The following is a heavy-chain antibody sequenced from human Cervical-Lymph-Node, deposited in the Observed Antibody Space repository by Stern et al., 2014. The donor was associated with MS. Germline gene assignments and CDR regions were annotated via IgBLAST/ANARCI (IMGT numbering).Heavy chain of an antibody. CDR2: INPSGGST. V-gene: IGHV1-46*03. Sequence: VQLVESGAEVKKPGASVKVSCKASGYTFTSYYMHWVRQAPGQGLEWMGIINPSGGSTSYPQKFQGRVTMTRDTSTSTVYMELSSLRSEDTAVYYCARSYCSGGSCYLLFDYWGQVTLVTVSS. CDR3: ARSYCSGGSCYLLFDY. D-gene: IGHD2-15*01. J-gene: IGHJ4*02. CDR1: GYTFTSYY.